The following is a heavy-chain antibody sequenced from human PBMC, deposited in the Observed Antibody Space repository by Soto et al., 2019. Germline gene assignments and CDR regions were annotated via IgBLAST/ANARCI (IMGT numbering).Heavy chain of an antibody. CDR2: INHSGST. CDR3: ARGRIAVAPELFDY. Sequence: PSETLSLTCAVYGGSFSGYYWSWIRQPPGKGLEWIGEINHSGSTNYNPSLKSRVTISVDTSKNQFSLKLSSVTAADTAVYYCARGRIAVAPELFDYWGQGTLVTVPQ. V-gene: IGHV4-34*01. J-gene: IGHJ4*02. D-gene: IGHD6-19*01. CDR1: GGSFSGYY.